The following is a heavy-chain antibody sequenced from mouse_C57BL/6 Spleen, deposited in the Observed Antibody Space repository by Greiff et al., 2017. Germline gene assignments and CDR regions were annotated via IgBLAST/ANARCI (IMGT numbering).Heavy chain of an antibody. V-gene: IGHV5-12*01. CDR2: ISNGGGST. D-gene: IGHD2-4*01. CDR3: ARRGLRHNYAMDY. Sequence: EVQVVESGGGLVQPGGSLKLSCAASGFTFSDYYMYWVRQTPEKRLEWVAYISNGGGSTYYPDTVKGRFTISRDNAKNTLYLQMSRLKSEDTAMYYCARRGLRHNYAMDYWGQGTSVTVSS. J-gene: IGHJ4*01. CDR1: GFTFSDYY.